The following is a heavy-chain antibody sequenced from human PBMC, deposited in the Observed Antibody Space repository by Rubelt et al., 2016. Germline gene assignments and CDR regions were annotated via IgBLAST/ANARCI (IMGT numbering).Heavy chain of an antibody. CDR2: IYYTGST. V-gene: IGHV4-34*01. CDR3: ARREDGSGSYGF. Sequence: GAGLLKSSETMSLTCVVYAESISDYYWTWIRQAPGKGLEWVGEIYYTGSTNYNPSLRSRVTVSVDTSNNQISLRLTSVTAADTAVYYCARREDGSGSYGFWGQGTLVTVSS. D-gene: IGHD3-10*01. J-gene: IGHJ4*02. CDR1: AESISDYY.